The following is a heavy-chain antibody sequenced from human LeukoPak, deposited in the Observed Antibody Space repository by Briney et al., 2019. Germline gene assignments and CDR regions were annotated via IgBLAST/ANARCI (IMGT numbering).Heavy chain of an antibody. J-gene: IGHJ4*02. CDR1: GFTFSSYW. CDR2: IKQDGSEK. V-gene: IGHV3-7*01. CDR3: ARDSRAPWIQLWFFDY. Sequence: GGSLRLSCAASGFTFSSYWMSWVRQAPGKGLEWVANIKQDGSEKYYVDSVKGRFTISRDNAKNSLYLQMNSLRAEDTAVYYCARDSRAPWIQLWFFDYWGQGTLVTASS. D-gene: IGHD5-18*01.